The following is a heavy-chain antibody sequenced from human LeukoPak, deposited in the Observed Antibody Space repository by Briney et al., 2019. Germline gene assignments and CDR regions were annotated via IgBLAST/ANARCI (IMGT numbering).Heavy chain of an antibody. Sequence: PGGSLRLSCAASGFTFSSYWMSWVRQAPGKGLEWVANIKQDGSEKYYVDSVKGRFTISRDNAKNSLYLQMNSLRAEDTALYYCARGHTLGVVVTLLFGWGQGTLVTVSS. V-gene: IGHV3-7*03. CDR2: IKQDGSEK. CDR3: ARGHTLGVVVTLLFG. D-gene: IGHD2-21*02. CDR1: GFTFSSYW. J-gene: IGHJ4*02.